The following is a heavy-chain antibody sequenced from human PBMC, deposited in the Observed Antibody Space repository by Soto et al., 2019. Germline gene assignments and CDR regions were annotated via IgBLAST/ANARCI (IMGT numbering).Heavy chain of an antibody. V-gene: IGHV1-69*04. CDR2: IIPILGIA. CDR1: GGTFSSYT. J-gene: IGHJ4*02. Sequence: SVKVSCKASGGTFSSYTISWVRQAPGQGLEWMGRIIPILGIANYAQKFQGRVTITADKSTSTAYMELSSLRSEDTAVYYCARDMLRRYCSSTSCKILGPYFDYWGQGTLVTVSS. D-gene: IGHD2-2*01. CDR3: ARDMLRRYCSSTSCKILGPYFDY.